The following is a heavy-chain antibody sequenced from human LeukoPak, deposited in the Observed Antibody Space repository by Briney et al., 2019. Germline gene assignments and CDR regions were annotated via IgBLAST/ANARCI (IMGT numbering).Heavy chain of an antibody. CDR3: ARGDSSGYVCDY. CDR2: ISSSSSYV. Sequence: AGGSLRLSCAASGFTFSSYAMSWVRQAPGKGLEWVSSISSSSSYVYYADSVKGRFTISRDNAKNSLYVQMDSLRAEDTAVYYCARGDSSGYVCDYWGQGTLVTVS. D-gene: IGHD3-22*01. CDR1: GFTFSSYA. J-gene: IGHJ4*02. V-gene: IGHV3-21*06.